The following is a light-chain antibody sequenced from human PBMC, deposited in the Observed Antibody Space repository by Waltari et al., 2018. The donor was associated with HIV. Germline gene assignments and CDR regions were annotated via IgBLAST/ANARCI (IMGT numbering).Light chain of an antibody. CDR2: EVS. CDR1: SSDLGGYTY. CDR3: SSYTSSNTLV. V-gene: IGLV2-14*01. J-gene: IGLJ1*01. Sequence: QSALTQPASVSGSPGQSITISCTGTSSDLGGYTYVSWYQHPPGKAPKLMIYEVSNRPSGVSNRFSGSKSGNTASLTISGLQAEDEADYYCSSYTSSNTLVFGTGTKVTVL.